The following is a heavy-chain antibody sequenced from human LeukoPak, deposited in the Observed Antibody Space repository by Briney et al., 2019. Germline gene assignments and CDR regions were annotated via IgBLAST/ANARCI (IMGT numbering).Heavy chain of an antibody. CDR1: GVSFIGYY. CDR2: IDHNGNT. Sequence: PSETLSLTCTVYGVSFIGYYWRWIRQPPGKGLQWIGEIDHNGNTNHIPSLKSRLTISVATSKNQLSLSLTAVTAADSAVYYCARDYGDVYDWGQGTLVTVSS. CDR3: ARDYGDVYD. J-gene: IGHJ4*02. V-gene: IGHV4-34*01. D-gene: IGHD5/OR15-5a*01.